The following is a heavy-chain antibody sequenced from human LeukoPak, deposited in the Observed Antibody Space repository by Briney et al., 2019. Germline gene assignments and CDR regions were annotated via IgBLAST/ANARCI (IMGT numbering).Heavy chain of an antibody. V-gene: IGHV3-33*01. CDR2: IWYDGSNK. Sequence: GRSLRLSCAASGFTFSSYGMHWVRQAPGKGLEWVAVIWYDGSNKYYADSVKGRFTISRDNAENSLYLQMNSLRDEDTAVYFCVRDRDYAFDFWGQGTMVTVSS. J-gene: IGHJ3*01. CDR3: VRDRDYAFDF. CDR1: GFTFSSYG.